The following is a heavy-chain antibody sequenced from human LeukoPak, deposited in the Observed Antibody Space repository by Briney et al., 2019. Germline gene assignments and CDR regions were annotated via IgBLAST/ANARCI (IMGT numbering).Heavy chain of an antibody. CDR3: ARDRKGWIQLDY. D-gene: IGHD5-18*01. CDR2: IFDGGNT. CDR1: GGSISSGGYY. J-gene: IGHJ4*02. V-gene: IGHV4-31*03. Sequence: PSETLSLTCTVSGGSISSGGYYWSWIRQYPGKGLEWIGYIFDGGNTYYNPSLKSRVTISVDTSKNQLSLNLTSVTAADTAVFYCARDRKGWIQLDYWGQGTLVTVSS.